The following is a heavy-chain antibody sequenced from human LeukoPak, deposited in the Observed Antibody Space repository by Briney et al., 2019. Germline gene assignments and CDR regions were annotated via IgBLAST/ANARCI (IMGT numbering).Heavy chain of an antibody. CDR1: GASISINY. V-gene: IGHV4-59*08. Sequence: PSETLSLTCAVSGASISINYWSWIRQPPGKGLEWIGYISYGGSTNYSPSLKSRITMSIDTSKNQFSLRLTSVTAADTAVFYCARLNDFWSVHYALDYWGQGTLVTVSS. CDR2: ISYGGST. D-gene: IGHD3-3*01. J-gene: IGHJ4*02. CDR3: ARLNDFWSVHYALDY.